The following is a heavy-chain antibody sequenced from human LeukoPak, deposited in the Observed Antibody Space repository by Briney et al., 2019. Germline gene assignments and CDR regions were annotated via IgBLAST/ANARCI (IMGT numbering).Heavy chain of an antibody. Sequence: WEALSLTCSVSGGSVSSYYWSWIRQPPGKGLEWIEYAYYTGSTNYNPSLKSRVTMFEDKSKNQFSLRLYSVTVADTAEYYCARHFAYSSSSYFDYWGQGSLVSVSS. J-gene: IGHJ4*02. V-gene: IGHV4-59*08. CDR3: ARHFAYSSSSYFDY. CDR2: AYYTGST. CDR1: GGSVSSYY. D-gene: IGHD6-6*01.